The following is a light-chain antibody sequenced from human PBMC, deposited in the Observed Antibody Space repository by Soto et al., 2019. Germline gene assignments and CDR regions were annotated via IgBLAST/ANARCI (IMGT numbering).Light chain of an antibody. CDR3: NSYTSTATRI. CDR2: EVT. J-gene: IGLJ2*01. CDR1: SRDVGGYDS. V-gene: IGLV2-14*03. Sequence: QSALTQPASVSGSPGQSITISCTGTSRDVGGYDSVSWYQQHPGKAPKLMIYEVTYRPSGVSNRFSGSKSGNTASLTISGLRAEDEADYYCNSYTSTATRIFGGGTKLTVL.